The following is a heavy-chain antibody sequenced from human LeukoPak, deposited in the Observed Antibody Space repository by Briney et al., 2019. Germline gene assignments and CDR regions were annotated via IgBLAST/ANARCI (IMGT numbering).Heavy chain of an antibody. J-gene: IGHJ4*02. Sequence: SETLSLTCTVSGGSISSYYWSWIRQPPGKGLEWIGYIYYSGSTNYNPSLKSRVTISVDTSKNQFSLKLSSVTAAHTAVYYCARSGDSSGWYPRRSLDYWGQGTLVTVSS. CDR1: GGSISSYY. CDR2: IYYSGST. D-gene: IGHD6-19*01. CDR3: ARSGDSSGWYPRRSLDY. V-gene: IGHV4-59*01.